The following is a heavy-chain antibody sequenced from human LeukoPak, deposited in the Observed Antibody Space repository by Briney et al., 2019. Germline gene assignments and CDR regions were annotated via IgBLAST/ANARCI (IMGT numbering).Heavy chain of an antibody. CDR3: ARDVTYYHAFDI. V-gene: IGHV4-34*09. CDR1: GGSFSGYY. J-gene: IGHJ3*02. Sequence: SETLSLTCAVYGGSFSGYYWSWIRQPPGKGLEWIGYIYYSGSTYYNPSLKSRVTISVDTSKNQFSLKLSSVTAADTAVYYCARDVTYYHAFDIWGQGTMVTVSS. D-gene: IGHD3-10*01. CDR2: IYYSGST.